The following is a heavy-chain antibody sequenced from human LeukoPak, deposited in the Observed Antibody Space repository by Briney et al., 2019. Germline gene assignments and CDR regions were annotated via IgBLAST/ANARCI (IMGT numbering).Heavy chain of an antibody. Sequence: SQTLSLTCTVSGGSISSGSYYWSWIRQPAGKGLEWIGRIYTSGSTNYNPSLKSRVTISVDTSKNQFSLKLSSVTAADMAVYYCARGQSVVVPAAIDYWGQGTLVTVSS. CDR2: IYTSGST. V-gene: IGHV4-61*02. J-gene: IGHJ4*02. CDR1: GGSISSGSYY. CDR3: ARGQSVVVPAAIDY. D-gene: IGHD2-2*01.